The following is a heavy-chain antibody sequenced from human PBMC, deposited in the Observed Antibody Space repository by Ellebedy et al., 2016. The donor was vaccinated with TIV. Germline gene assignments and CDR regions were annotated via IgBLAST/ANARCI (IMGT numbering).Heavy chain of an antibody. D-gene: IGHD1-26*01. V-gene: IGHV3-7*01. Sequence: GGSLRLSCAASGFTFSNYWMNWVRQAPGKGLEWVANIKQDGSEKYYVDSVEGRFAISRDNAKNSMYLQMNSLRDEDTAVYYCARDKIEGPTHYDYWGQGILVTVSS. CDR1: GFTFSNYW. CDR3: ARDKIEGPTHYDY. J-gene: IGHJ4*02. CDR2: IKQDGSEK.